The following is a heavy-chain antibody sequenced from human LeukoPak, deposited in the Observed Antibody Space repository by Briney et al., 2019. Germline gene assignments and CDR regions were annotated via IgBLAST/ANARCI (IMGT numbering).Heavy chain of an antibody. CDR1: GFTFSSYG. Sequence: GGSLRLSCAASGFTFSSYGMHWVRQAPGKGLEWVAVISYDGSNKYYADSVKGRFTISRDNSKNTLYLQMNSLRAEDTAVYYCAKDYLRTYYYDSSGYTPDYWGQGTLVTVSS. J-gene: IGHJ4*02. CDR2: ISYDGSNK. D-gene: IGHD3-22*01. V-gene: IGHV3-30*18. CDR3: AKDYLRTYYYDSSGYTPDY.